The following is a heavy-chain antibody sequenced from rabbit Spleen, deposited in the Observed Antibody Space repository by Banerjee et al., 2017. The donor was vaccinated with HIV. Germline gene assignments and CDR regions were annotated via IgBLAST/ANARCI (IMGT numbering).Heavy chain of an antibody. Sequence: QEQLEESGGGLVQPEGSLTLTCTASGFDFSSNSMGWVRQAPGEGLEWIGFINSNGNPFYASWVNGRFTISRSTSLNTVDLKMTSLTAADTATYFCARDTSSSFSSYGMDLWGQGTLVTVS. CDR3: ARDTSSSFSSYGMDL. CDR2: INSNGNP. CDR1: GFDFSSNS. D-gene: IGHD1-1*01. J-gene: IGHJ6*01. V-gene: IGHV1S47*01.